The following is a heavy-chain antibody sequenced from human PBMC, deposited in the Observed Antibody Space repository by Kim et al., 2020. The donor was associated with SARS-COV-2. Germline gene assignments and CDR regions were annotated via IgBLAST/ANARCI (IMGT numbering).Heavy chain of an antibody. Sequence: GGSLRLSCAASGFTFNIHWMSWVRQAPGKGLEWVANIKQDGSVKYYVDSVKGRFTISRDNAKNSVYLQMNSLRGEDTALYYCESINFQSSGLGYWGQGTLVTVSS. CDR1: GFTFNIHW. D-gene: IGHD6-19*01. V-gene: IGHV3-7*01. CDR2: IKQDGSVK. J-gene: IGHJ4*02. CDR3: ESINFQSSGLGY.